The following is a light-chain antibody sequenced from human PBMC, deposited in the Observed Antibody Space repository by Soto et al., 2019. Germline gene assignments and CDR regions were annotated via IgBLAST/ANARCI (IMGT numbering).Light chain of an antibody. V-gene: IGKV3-20*01. Sequence: EIVMTQSPATLSVSAGERATLSCRARQSVRSNLAWYQQKPGQAPRLLIYGASTRATGIPDRFSGSGSGTDFTLIISRLEPEDFAVYYCQQYGSSRTFGQGTKVDI. CDR2: GAS. CDR3: QQYGSSRT. CDR1: QSVRSN. J-gene: IGKJ1*01.